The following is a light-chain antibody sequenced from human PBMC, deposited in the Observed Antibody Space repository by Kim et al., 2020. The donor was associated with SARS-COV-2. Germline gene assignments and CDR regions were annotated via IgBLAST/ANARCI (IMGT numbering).Light chain of an antibody. CDR2: QDS. J-gene: IGLJ1*01. CDR3: QAWDSSTAV. CDR1: KWGDKY. Sequence: SVSPGQTASITCSGDKWGDKYACWYQQKPGQSPVVVIYQDSKRPSGIPERFSGSNSGNTATLTISGTQAMDEADYYCQAWDSSTAVFGTGTKVTVL. V-gene: IGLV3-1*01.